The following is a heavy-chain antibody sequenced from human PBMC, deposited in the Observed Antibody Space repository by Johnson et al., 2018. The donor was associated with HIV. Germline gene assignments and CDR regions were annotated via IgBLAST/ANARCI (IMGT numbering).Heavy chain of an antibody. V-gene: IGHV3-20*04. D-gene: IGHD3-3*01. CDR2: INWNGGST. CDR3: ARGTSFGEVDAFDI. Sequence: MQLVESGGGVVRPGGSLRLSCAASGFTFDDHGMSWVRQAPGKGLEWVSGINWNGGSTGYADSVKGRFTISRDNAKNSLHLQMNSLRAEDTALDYCARGTSFGEVDAFDIWGQGTVVTISS. CDR1: GFTFDDHG. J-gene: IGHJ3*02.